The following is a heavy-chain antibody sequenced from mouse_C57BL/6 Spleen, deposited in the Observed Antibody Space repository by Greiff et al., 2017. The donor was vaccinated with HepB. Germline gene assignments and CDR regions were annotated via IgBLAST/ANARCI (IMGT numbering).Heavy chain of an antibody. Sequence: QVQLKQSGAELARPGASVKMSCTASGYTFTSYTMHWVKQRPGQGLEWIGYINPSSGYTKYNQKFKDKATLTADKSSSTAYMQLSSLTSEDSAVYYGARDNSFAYWGQGTLVTVSA. V-gene: IGHV1-4*01. CDR1: GYTFTSYT. CDR2: INPSSGYT. CDR3: ARDNSFAY. J-gene: IGHJ3*01. D-gene: IGHD1-3*01.